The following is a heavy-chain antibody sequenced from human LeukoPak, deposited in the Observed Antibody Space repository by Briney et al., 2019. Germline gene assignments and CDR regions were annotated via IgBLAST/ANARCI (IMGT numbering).Heavy chain of an antibody. J-gene: IGHJ4*02. CDR1: RFTCNHYW. Sequence: PGGSLRLSCAASRFTCNHYWMKWVRQAPGKGLEGVANINQDGREKYYVDSVKGRVTISRDNAKNSICLQMSSLRADDTAVYYCAGGGGFLIDCWGQGTLVTVSS. V-gene: IGHV3-7*01. CDR3: AGGGGFLIDC. D-gene: IGHD3-10*01. CDR2: INQDGREK.